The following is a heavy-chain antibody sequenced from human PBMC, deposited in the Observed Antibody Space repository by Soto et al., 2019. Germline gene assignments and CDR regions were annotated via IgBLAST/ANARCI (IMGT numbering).Heavy chain of an antibody. V-gene: IGHV3-23*01. CDR2: ISDSGATT. J-gene: IGHJ4*02. Sequence: GSLRLSCAASGFPFGENAMSWVRQAPGKGLEWVSGISDSGATTYYADSVRGRFTISRDNSKNTLYLQMKSLRAEDSASYYWALDYWGQGTLVTVSS. CDR1: GFPFGENA. CDR3: ALDY.